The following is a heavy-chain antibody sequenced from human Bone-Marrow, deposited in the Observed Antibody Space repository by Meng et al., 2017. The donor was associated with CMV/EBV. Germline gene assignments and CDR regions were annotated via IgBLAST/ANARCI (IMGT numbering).Heavy chain of an antibody. J-gene: IGHJ6*02. CDR2: ISSSSSYI. CDR3: ARADSIVVVPAAMALGYYYGMDV. Sequence: GESLKISCAASGFTFSSYSMNWVRQAPGKGLEWVSSISSSSSYIYYADSVKGRFTISRDNAKNSLYLQMNSLRAEDTAVYYCARADSIVVVPAAMALGYYYGMDVWGQGTTATVSS. V-gene: IGHV3-21*01. CDR1: GFTFSSYS. D-gene: IGHD2-2*01.